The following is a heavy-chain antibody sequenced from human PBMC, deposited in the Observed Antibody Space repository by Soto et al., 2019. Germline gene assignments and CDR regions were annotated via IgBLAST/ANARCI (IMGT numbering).Heavy chain of an antibody. Sequence: SETLSLTCAVYGGSFSGYYWSWIRQPPGKGLEWIGEINHSGSTNYNPSLKSRVTILVDTSKNQFSLKLSSVTAADTAVYYCARAYYSSSTGAHMDVWGKGTTVTVSS. CDR1: GGSFSGYY. J-gene: IGHJ6*03. D-gene: IGHD6-6*01. V-gene: IGHV4-34*01. CDR3: ARAYYSSSTGAHMDV. CDR2: INHSGST.